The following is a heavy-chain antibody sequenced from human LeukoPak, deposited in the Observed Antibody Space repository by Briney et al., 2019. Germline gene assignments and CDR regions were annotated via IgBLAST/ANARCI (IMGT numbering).Heavy chain of an antibody. CDR2: TYYRAKCYN. D-gene: IGHD5-18*01. Sequence: SQTLSLTCAISGDSFSSNIVFYHCIRQSPARDLVWLGRTYYRAKCYNDYAASVKNRITINPDTSKNQFSLQLNSVTPENTAVYYCARQEGYGLLDNWGQGTLVTISS. CDR3: ARQEGYGLLDN. CDR1: GDSFSSNIVF. J-gene: IGHJ4*02. V-gene: IGHV6-1*01.